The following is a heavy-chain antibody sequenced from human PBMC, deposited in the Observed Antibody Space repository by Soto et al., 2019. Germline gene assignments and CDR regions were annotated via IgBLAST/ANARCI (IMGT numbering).Heavy chain of an antibody. Sequence: ASVKVSCKASGYDVTRYYIHWVRQGPGQGLEWMGIINPTGGGRTKYAQKFQGRVTVTSDRSTSTVYMELTSLRSDDTAVYYCAKVGEKDGDPNFEYYYYGMDVWGQGTTVTVSS. CDR2: INPTGGGRT. CDR3: AKVGEKDGDPNFEYYYYGMDV. J-gene: IGHJ6*02. V-gene: IGHV1-46*01. CDR1: GYDVTRYY.